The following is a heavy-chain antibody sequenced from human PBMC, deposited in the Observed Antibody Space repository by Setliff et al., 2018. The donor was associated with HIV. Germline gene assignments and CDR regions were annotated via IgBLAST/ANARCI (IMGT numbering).Heavy chain of an antibody. CDR3: VRAGPWYYARSGYLASWDY. Sequence: GASVKVSCKASGFTFNHYALSWVRQAPGQRPEWMGGTNPQSDIANYAQRFQGRVTITADHSTTTTYMELTSLRADDTAVYYCVRAGPWYYARSGYLASWDYWGQGTLVTVSS. V-gene: IGHV1-69*10. D-gene: IGHD3-22*01. CDR1: GFTFNHYA. CDR2: TNPQSDIA. J-gene: IGHJ4*02.